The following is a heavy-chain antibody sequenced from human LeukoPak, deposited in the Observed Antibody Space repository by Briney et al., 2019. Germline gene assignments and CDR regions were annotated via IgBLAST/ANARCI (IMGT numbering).Heavy chain of an antibody. CDR1: GGSISSYY. CDR3: ARAPDYRWFDP. V-gene: IGHV4-59*01. CDR2: IYYSGST. J-gene: IGHJ5*02. D-gene: IGHD4/OR15-4a*01. Sequence: WETLSLTCTVSGGSISSYYWSWIRQPPGKGLEWIAYIYYSGSTNFNPSLKSRGTISIDTSKNQFSLKLSSVTAADTAMYYCARAPDYRWFDPWGQGTLVTVSS.